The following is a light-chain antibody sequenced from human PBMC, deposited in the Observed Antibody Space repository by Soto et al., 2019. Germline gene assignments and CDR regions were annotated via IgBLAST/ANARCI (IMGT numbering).Light chain of an antibody. Sequence: DIVMTQSPLSLPVTPGEPASISCRSSQTLLESNGNNYLDWYVQKPGQSPQLLIYLGSNRASGVTDMFSGSVSGTDFTLKISRVEAEDVGVYYCMQALQPPLTLGGGTNVEIK. CDR3: MQALQPPLT. J-gene: IGKJ4*01. V-gene: IGKV2-28*01. CDR1: QTLLESNGNNY. CDR2: LGS.